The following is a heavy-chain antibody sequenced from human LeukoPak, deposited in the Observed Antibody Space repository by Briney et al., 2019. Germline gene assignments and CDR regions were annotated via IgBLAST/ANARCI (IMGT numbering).Heavy chain of an antibody. D-gene: IGHD6-19*01. CDR3: ARQQWLDGAYYFDY. CDR2: IVSDGSST. Sequence: GGSLRLSCAASGFTFSSTWMHWVRQVPGKELVWVARIVSDGSSTTYAESVKGRFTISRDNAKNTLYLEMNSLRVEDTAVYYCARQQWLDGAYYFDYWGQGTLVTVSS. CDR1: GFTFSSTW. J-gene: IGHJ4*02. V-gene: IGHV3-74*03.